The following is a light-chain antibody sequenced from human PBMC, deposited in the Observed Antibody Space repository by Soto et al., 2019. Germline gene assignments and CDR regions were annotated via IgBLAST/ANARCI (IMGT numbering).Light chain of an antibody. J-gene: IGKJ1*01. V-gene: IGKV1-5*03. CDR2: KAS. CDR3: QQYGVGSEA. Sequence: IPMTQSRATLSVSPGERVPXTCGASQTISSRLAWYQQRPGKAPKLPIYKASTLKGGVPSRFSGSGSGTEFTLTISSLQPDDFAAYYWQQYGVGSEAFGQGTELDI. CDR1: QTISSR.